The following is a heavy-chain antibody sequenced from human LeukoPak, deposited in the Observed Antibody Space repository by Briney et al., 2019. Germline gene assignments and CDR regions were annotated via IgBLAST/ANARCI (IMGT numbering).Heavy chain of an antibody. CDR2: IYYSGST. CDR1: GGSISSYY. CDR3: ARGLGSYGL. J-gene: IGHJ4*02. D-gene: IGHD1-26*01. Sequence: PSETLSLTCTVSGGSISSYYWSWIRQPPGKGLEWIGYIYYSGSTNYNPSLKSRVTISVDTSKNQFSLKLSSVTAAVTAVYYCARGLGSYGLWGQGTLVTVSS. V-gene: IGHV4-59*01.